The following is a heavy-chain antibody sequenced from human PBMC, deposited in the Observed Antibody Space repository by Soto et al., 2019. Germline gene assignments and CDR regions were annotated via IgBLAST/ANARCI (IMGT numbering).Heavy chain of an antibody. V-gene: IGHV4-31*03. CDR1: GGSISSGGYY. D-gene: IGHD3-3*01. J-gene: IGHJ4*02. Sequence: SETLSLTCTVSGGSISSGGYYWSWIRQHPGTGLEWIGHISYSGSTYYNPSLRSRVTISVDTSMNQFSLIVSSVTAADTAVYYCARSTSTIFGVITLFFDYWGQGTLVTVSS. CDR2: ISYSGST. CDR3: ARSTSTIFGVITLFFDY.